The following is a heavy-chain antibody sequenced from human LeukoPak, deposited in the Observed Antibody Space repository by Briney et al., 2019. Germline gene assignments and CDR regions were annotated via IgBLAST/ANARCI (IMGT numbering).Heavy chain of an antibody. CDR1: GFTFSDYY. CDR3: ASPYDSSGYYYGSDAFDI. D-gene: IGHD3-22*01. V-gene: IGHV3-11*01. J-gene: IGHJ3*02. Sequence: GGSLRLSCAASGFTFSDYYMSWIRQAPGKGLEWVSYISSSGSTIYYADSVKGRFTISRDNAKNSLYLQMNSLRAEDTAVYYCASPYDSSGYYYGSDAFDIWGQGTMVTVSS. CDR2: ISSSGSTI.